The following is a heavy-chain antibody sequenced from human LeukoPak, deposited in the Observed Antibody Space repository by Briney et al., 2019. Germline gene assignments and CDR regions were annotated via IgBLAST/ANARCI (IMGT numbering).Heavy chain of an antibody. CDR3: AREVYKLYKWFNP. D-gene: IGHD5-24*01. CDR1: GYTFTGYY. CDR2: INPNSGGT. V-gene: IGHV1-2*06. Sequence: ASVKVSCKASGYTFTGYYMHWVRQAPGQGLEWKGRINPNSGGTNYAQKFQGRVTMTRDTSISTAYMELSRLRSDDTAVYYCAREVYKLYKWFNPWGQGTLVTVSS. J-gene: IGHJ5*02.